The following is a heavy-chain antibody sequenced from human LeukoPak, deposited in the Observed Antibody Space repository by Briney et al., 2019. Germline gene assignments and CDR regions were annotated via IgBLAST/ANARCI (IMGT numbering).Heavy chain of an antibody. CDR3: ARDGAGRYYYDGSDYYGPPFDY. Sequence: SETLSLTCAVYGGSFNGYYWSWIRQPPGKGLEWIGEINHRGSTNYYPSLKSRVTISVDTSKNQFSLKVTSVTAADTAVYYCARDGAGRYYYDGSDYYGPPFDYWGQGTLVTVSS. J-gene: IGHJ4*02. D-gene: IGHD3-22*01. CDR1: GGSFNGYY. CDR2: INHRGST. V-gene: IGHV4-34*01.